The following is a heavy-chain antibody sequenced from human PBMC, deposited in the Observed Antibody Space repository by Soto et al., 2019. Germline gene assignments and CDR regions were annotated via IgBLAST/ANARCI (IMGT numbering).Heavy chain of an antibody. V-gene: IGHV3-30*18. D-gene: IGHD6-13*01. CDR3: AEAKTAKTATAFDY. CDR2: ISHGGRVK. J-gene: IGHJ4*02. CDR1: GFTFSNYG. Sequence: PGGSLRLSCAASGFTFSNYGMQWVRQAPGKGLEWVAVISHGGRVKYYADSVKGRFTISRDNTKNTLDLQMNSLRDEDTALYYSAEAKTAKTATAFDYWGQGALVTVSS.